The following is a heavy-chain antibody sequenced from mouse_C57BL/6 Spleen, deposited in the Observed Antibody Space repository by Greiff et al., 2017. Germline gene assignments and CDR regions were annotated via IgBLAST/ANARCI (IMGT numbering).Heavy chain of an antibody. D-gene: IGHD1-1*01. CDR3: VRQATTVVRAMDY. J-gene: IGHJ4*01. V-gene: IGHV10-1*01. CDR1: GFSFNTYA. Sequence: EVKLVESGGGLVQPKGSLKLSCAASGFSFNTYAMNWVRQAPGKGLEWVARIRSKSNNYATYYADSVKDRFTISRDDSESMLYLQMNNLKTEDTAMYYCVRQATTVVRAMDYWGQGTSVTVSS. CDR2: IRSKSNNYAT.